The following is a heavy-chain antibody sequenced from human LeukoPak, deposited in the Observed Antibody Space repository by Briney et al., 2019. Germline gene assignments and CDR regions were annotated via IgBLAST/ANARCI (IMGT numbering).Heavy chain of an antibody. CDR3: AYSIYRSGYYPGFDY. J-gene: IGHJ4*02. Sequence: TSETLSLTCTVSGGSISSSSYYWGWIRQPPGKGLEWIGYFYYSGSTNYNPSLKSPVTISVDTSKNQFSLKLSSVTAADTAVYYCAYSIYRSGYYPGFDYWGQGTLVTVSS. CDR2: FYYSGST. CDR1: GGSISSSSYY. V-gene: IGHV4-61*05. D-gene: IGHD3-22*01.